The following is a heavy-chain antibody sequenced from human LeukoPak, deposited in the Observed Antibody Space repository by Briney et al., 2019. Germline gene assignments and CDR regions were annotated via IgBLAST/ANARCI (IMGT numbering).Heavy chain of an antibody. V-gene: IGHV4-39*01. CDR3: ARTSGSYFYYYGMDV. CDR2: IYHSGST. D-gene: IGHD1-26*01. CDR1: GGSISSSFYY. Sequence: SETLSLTCTVSGGSISSSFYYWGWIRQPPGKGLEWIGSIYHSGSTYYNPSLKSRVTISVDTSRNQFSLNLSSVTAADTAVYYCARTSGSYFYYYGMDVWGQGTTVTVSS. J-gene: IGHJ6*02.